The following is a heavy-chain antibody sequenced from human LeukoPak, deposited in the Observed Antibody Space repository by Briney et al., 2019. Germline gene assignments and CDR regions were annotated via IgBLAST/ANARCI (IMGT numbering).Heavy chain of an antibody. V-gene: IGHV4-38-2*01. CDR1: GSSVNSDQY. D-gene: IGHD3-16*02. J-gene: IGHJ3*02. CDR2: VHQTGTP. CDR3: AMLRLGELSLLANAYDI. Sequence: SETLSLTCDVSGSSVNSDQYWGWMRHSPGAGLEWTGSVHQTGTPYYKPSLGSRFSLSMDSTRNSFSLRLTSVTAADTAVYYCAMLRLGELSLLANAYDIWAQGTMVIVSS.